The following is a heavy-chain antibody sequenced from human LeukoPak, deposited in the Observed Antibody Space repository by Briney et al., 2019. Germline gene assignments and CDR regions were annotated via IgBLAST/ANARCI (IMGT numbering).Heavy chain of an antibody. CDR3: ARAVDSGSYYPFDY. Sequence: GGSLRLSCAASGFTFDDYGMSWVRQAPGKGLEWVSGINWNGGSTGYADSVKGRFTISRDNAKNSLYLQMNSLRAEDTALYYCARAVDSGSYYPFDYWGQGTLVTVSS. D-gene: IGHD1-26*01. J-gene: IGHJ4*02. CDR2: INWNGGST. CDR1: GFTFDDYG. V-gene: IGHV3-20*04.